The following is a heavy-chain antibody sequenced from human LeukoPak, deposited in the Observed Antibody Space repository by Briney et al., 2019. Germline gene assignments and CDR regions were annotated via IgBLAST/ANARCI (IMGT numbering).Heavy chain of an antibody. D-gene: IGHD1-26*01. V-gene: IGHV4-30-4*08. CDR2: IYYSGST. CDR1: GGSISSGDYY. CDR3: ASTYSGVSWYYFDY. J-gene: IGHJ4*02. Sequence: SETLSLTCTVSGGSISSGDYYWSWIRQSPGKGLEWIGYIYYSGSTYYNPSLKSRFTISLDTSKNQFSPKLSSVTAADTAVYYCASTYSGVSWYYFDYWGQGTQVTVSS.